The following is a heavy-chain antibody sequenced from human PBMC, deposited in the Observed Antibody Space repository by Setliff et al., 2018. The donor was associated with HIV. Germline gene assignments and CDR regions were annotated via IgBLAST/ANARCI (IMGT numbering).Heavy chain of an antibody. J-gene: IGHJ4*02. V-gene: IGHV3-15*01. CDR1: GFTISYYG. D-gene: IGHD3-22*01. Sequence: PGGSLRLSCVASGFTISYYGMHWVRQAPGKGLEWVGRIKSKTDGGTTDYAAPVKGRFTISRDDSKNTLYLQMNSLKTEDTAVYSCTTDADIDIYYYDSTGYYPFDYWGQGTLVTVSS. CDR2: IKSKTDGGTT. CDR3: TTDADIDIYYYDSTGYYPFDY.